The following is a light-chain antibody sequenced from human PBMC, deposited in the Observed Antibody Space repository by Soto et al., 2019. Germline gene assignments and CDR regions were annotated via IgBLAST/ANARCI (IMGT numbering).Light chain of an antibody. J-gene: IGKJ2*01. CDR2: GAS. CDR1: QSVSSY. Sequence: EIVLTQSPATLSLSPGERATLSCRASQSVSSYLAWYQQKPGQAPRLLIYGASSRASGIPDRISGSGSGTDFTLTISRLEPEDFVVYYCQQYGTSPYTFGQGTKLEIK. CDR3: QQYGTSPYT. V-gene: IGKV3-20*01.